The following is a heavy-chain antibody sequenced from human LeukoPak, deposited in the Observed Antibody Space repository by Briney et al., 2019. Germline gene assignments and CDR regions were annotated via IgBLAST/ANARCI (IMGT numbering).Heavy chain of an antibody. CDR1: GGSISSGDYY. V-gene: IGHV4-39*07. Sequence: SETLSLTCTVSGGSISSGDYYWSWIRQPPGKGLEWIGEINHSGSTNYNPSLKSRVTISVDTSKNQFSLKLSSVTAADTAVYYCARASGYSYGRRYYYYGMDVWGQGTTVTVSS. CDR2: INHSGST. D-gene: IGHD5-18*01. CDR3: ARASGYSYGRRYYYYGMDV. J-gene: IGHJ6*02.